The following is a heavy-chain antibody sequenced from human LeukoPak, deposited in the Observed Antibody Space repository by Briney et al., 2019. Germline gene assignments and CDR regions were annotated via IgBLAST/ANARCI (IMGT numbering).Heavy chain of an antibody. J-gene: IGHJ5*02. CDR2: IYYSGST. D-gene: IGHD2-15*01. CDR1: GGSISSGDYY. Sequence: PSETLSLTCTVSGGSISSGDYYWSWIRQPPGTGLEWIGYIYYSGSTYYNPSLKSRVTISVDTSKNQFSLKLSSVTAADTAVYYCSNEYPRCSGGCCYPWFDPWGQGTLVTVSS. V-gene: IGHV4-30-4*08. CDR3: SNEYPRCSGGCCYPWFDP.